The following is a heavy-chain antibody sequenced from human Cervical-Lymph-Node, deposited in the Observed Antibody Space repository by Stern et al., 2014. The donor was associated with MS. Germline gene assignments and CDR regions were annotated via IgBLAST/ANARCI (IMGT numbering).Heavy chain of an antibody. J-gene: IGHJ4*02. CDR1: GYIFDNYV. V-gene: IGHV7-4-1*02. D-gene: IGHD3-3*01. Sequence: QLVQSGSELKKPGASVKISCKASGYIFDNYVMNWVRQAPGQGLEWMGWINTNTGDPTYAQGFTGRFVFSLDTSVSTAFLQISSLKAEDTAVYYCARDYGRGYDFWSGYSDYWGQGTLVTVSS. CDR2: INTNTGDP. CDR3: ARDYGRGYDFWSGYSDY.